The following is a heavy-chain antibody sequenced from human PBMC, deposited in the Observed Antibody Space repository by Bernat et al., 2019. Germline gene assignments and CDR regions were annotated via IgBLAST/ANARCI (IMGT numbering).Heavy chain of an antibody. J-gene: IGHJ3*02. D-gene: IGHD5-24*01. Sequence: VQLVESGGGLVQPGGSLRLSCAASGFTFSSYEMNWVRQAPGKGLEWVAVISYDGSNKYYADSVKGRFTISRDNSKNTLYLQMNSLRAEDTAVYYCARDGERWLQFSSAFDIWGQGTMVTVSS. CDR1: GFTFSSYE. CDR3: ARDGERWLQFSSAFDI. CDR2: ISYDGSNK. V-gene: IGHV3-30-3*01.